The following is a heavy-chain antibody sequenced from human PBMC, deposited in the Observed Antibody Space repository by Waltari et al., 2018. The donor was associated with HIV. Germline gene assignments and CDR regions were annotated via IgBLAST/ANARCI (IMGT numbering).Heavy chain of an antibody. CDR2: LRRDTYEA. V-gene: IGHV3-7*03. D-gene: IGHD2-15*01. CDR3: VRDDPGYVAIDY. Sequence: LVQSGGGEVQEGGSLVLSCSGSGFDFRRFTLNWVRQTPRRGLGWVASLRRDTYEANYLASVRGRFIISRDNAKSSAYLEMTSLRVEDTATYYCVRDDPGYVAIDYWGQGSQVVVS. CDR1: GFDFRRFT. J-gene: IGHJ4*02.